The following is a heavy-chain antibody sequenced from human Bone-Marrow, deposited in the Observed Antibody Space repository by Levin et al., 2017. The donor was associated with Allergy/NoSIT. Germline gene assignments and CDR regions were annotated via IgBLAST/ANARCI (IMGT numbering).Heavy chain of an antibody. CDR3: AQAWGSQTIDYGMDV. CDR1: GFTFSNYG. Sequence: GGSLRLSCAASGFTFSNYGLHWVRQAPGKGLEWVAVISYDESKKYYSDSVKGRFTISRDNSRDTLYLQMNSLRPEDTAVYYCAQAWGSQTIDYGMDVWGQGTTVTVSS. V-gene: IGHV3-30*18. J-gene: IGHJ6*02. CDR2: ISYDESKK. D-gene: IGHD3-16*01.